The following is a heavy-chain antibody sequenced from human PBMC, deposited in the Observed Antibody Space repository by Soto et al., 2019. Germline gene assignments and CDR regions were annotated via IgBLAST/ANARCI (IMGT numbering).Heavy chain of an antibody. CDR1: GGSFSGHY. Sequence: QVQLQQWGAGPLRPLETLSLTCGVSGGSFSGHYWAWIRQSPGKGQEWIGEINDRGSINYNPSLKSRVSISVDTSKNHYSLNLRSVTAADTAVYYCARESHDILTGPPWVWYFDLWGRGTLVTVSS. V-gene: IGHV4-34*01. CDR2: INDRGSI. D-gene: IGHD3-9*01. CDR3: ARESHDILTGPPWVWYFDL. J-gene: IGHJ2*01.